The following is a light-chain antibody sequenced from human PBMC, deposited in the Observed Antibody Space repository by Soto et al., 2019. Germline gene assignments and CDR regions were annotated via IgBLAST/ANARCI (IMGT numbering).Light chain of an antibody. J-gene: IGKJ3*01. V-gene: IGKV1-12*01. Sequence: EIPMTQSSSILSGSVCDRVTLTCPASQSISSWLAWYQQKPGKAPKLLIYTASRLQSGVPSRFSGSGSGTDFTLTISSLQPEDFATYYCQQTNSCPFTFGPGTKVDIK. CDR2: TAS. CDR3: QQTNSCPFT. CDR1: QSISSW.